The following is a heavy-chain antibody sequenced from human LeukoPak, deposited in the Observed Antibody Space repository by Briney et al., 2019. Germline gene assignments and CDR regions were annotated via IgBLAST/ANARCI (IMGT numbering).Heavy chain of an antibody. V-gene: IGHV4-34*01. CDR3: ARGLRGYSYGYPYFDY. D-gene: IGHD5-18*01. CDR1: GGSFSGYY. CDR2: ISHSGST. Sequence: SETLSLTCAVYGGSFSGYYWSWIRQPPGKGLEWIGEISHSGSTNYNPSLKSRVTISVDTSKNQFSLKLSFVTAADTAVYYCARGLRGYSYGYPYFDYWGQGTLVTVSS. J-gene: IGHJ4*02.